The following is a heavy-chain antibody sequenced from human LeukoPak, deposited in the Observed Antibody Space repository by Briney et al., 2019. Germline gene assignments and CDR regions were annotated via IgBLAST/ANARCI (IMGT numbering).Heavy chain of an antibody. CDR3: ARERTSSSWYYYYYGMDV. V-gene: IGHV7-4-1*02. J-gene: IGHJ6*02. D-gene: IGHD6-13*01. CDR1: GYTFTSYA. CDR2: INTNTGNP. Sequence: GASVTVSCTASGYTFTSYAMNWVRQAPGQGLEWMGWINTNTGNPTYAQGFTGRFVFSLDTSVSTAYLQISSLKAEDTAVYYCARERTSSSWYYYYYGMDVWGQGTTVTVSS.